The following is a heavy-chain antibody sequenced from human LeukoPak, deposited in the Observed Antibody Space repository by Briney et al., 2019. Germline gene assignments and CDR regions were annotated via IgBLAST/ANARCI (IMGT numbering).Heavy chain of an antibody. CDR3: AGEPRTNQWLVRGYNWFDP. Sequence: SQTLSLTCTASGGSISSGSYYWSWIRQPAGKGLEWIGRIYTSGSTNYNPSLKSRVTISVDTSKNQFSLKLSSVTAADTAVYYCAGEPRTNQWLVRGYNWFDPWGQGTLVTVSS. CDR2: IYTSGST. V-gene: IGHV4-61*02. CDR1: GGSISSGSYY. D-gene: IGHD6-19*01. J-gene: IGHJ5*02.